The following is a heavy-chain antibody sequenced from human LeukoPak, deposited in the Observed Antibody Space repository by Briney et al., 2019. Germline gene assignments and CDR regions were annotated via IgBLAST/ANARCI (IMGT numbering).Heavy chain of an antibody. D-gene: IGHD6-13*01. V-gene: IGHV4-4*02. J-gene: IGHJ4*02. CDR3: ARDSWDSSSWYFDY. Sequence: PSETLSLTCAVSGGSISSSKWWSLVRQPPGKGLEWIGEIFHSGSTNYNPSLKSRVTISVDKSKNHFSLILSSVTAADTAVYYCARDSWDSSSWYFDYWGQGTLVTVSS. CDR2: IFHSGST. CDR1: GGSISSSKW.